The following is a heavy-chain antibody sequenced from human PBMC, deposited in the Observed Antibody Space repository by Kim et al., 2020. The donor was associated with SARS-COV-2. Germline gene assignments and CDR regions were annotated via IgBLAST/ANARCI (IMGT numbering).Heavy chain of an antibody. J-gene: IGHJ4*01. CDR1: GFTFSDYA. V-gene: IGHV3-64D*06. CDR3: VRYGPNYGVVH. CDR2: ITCDGDGK. D-gene: IGHD1-7*01. Sequence: GGSLRLSCSASGFTFSDYAMHWVRRAPGKGLQYVSAITCDGDGKYYADSVKDRFTIFRDNSKNTLFLQMSGLRVEDTAVYYCVRYGPNYGVVHWGQGTLVTVSS.